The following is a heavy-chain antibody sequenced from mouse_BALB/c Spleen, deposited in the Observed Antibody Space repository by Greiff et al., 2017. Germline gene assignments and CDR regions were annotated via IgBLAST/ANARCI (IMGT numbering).Heavy chain of an antibody. Sequence: DVHLVESGGGLVQPGGSRKLSCAASGFTFSSFGMHWVRQAPEKGLEWVAYISSGSSTIYYADTVKGRFTISRDNPKNTLFLQMTSLRSEDTAMYYCARAPYGNLAMDYWGQGTSVTVSS. CDR2: ISSGSSTI. CDR1: GFTFSSFG. CDR3: ARAPYGNLAMDY. V-gene: IGHV5-17*02. J-gene: IGHJ4*01. D-gene: IGHD2-1*01.